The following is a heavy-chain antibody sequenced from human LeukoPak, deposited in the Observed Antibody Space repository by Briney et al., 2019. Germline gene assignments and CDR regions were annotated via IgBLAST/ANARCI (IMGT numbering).Heavy chain of an antibody. J-gene: IGHJ6*03. D-gene: IGHD6-13*01. CDR1: GGSISSYY. CDR3: ARDSSSWAGHYYYMDV. Sequence: SETLSLTCAVSGGSISSYYWSWIRQPPGKGLEWIGYIYYSGSTNYNPSLKSRVTISVDTSKNQFSLKLSSVTAADTAVYYCARDSSSWAGHYYYMDVWGKGTTVTVSS. V-gene: IGHV4-59*01. CDR2: IYYSGST.